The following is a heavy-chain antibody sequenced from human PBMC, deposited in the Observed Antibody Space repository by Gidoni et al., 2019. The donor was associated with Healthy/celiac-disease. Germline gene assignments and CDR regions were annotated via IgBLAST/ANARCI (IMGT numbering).Heavy chain of an antibody. J-gene: IGHJ4*02. CDR2: ISGSVGSP. D-gene: IGHD6-19*01. CDR3: AKEKGIAVAGFFDY. V-gene: IGHV3-23*01. CDR1: GCTFSSDA. Sequence: EVQLLESGGGLVQPGGSLRLSCAAYGCTFSSDAMSWVRQAPGKGLEWFSAISGSVGSPYYADSVKGRFTISRDNSKNTLYLQMNSLRAEDTAVYYCAKEKGIAVAGFFDYWGQGTLVTVSS.